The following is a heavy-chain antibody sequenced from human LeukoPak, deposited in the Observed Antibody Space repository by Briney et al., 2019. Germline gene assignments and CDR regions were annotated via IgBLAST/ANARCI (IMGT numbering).Heavy chain of an antibody. CDR2: INPNSVTT. J-gene: IGHJ4*02. V-gene: IGHV1-2*02. CDR3: ARAGGDTAMAPSLKYFDY. CDR1: GYTFTDYY. Sequence: ASVKVSCKASGYTFTDYYMHWVRQAPGQGLEWMGWINPNSVTTNYAQKFQGRVTMTRDTSISTAYMELSRLRSDDTAVYYCARAGGDTAMAPSLKYFDYWGQGTLVTVSS. D-gene: IGHD5-18*01.